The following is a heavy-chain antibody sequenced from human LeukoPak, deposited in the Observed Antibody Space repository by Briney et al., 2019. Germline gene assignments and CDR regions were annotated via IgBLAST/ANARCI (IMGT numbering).Heavy chain of an antibody. CDR1: GFTFSSYA. D-gene: IGHD4-23*01. CDR2: ISYDGSNK. V-gene: IGHV3-30-3*01. J-gene: IGHJ6*02. CDR3: AKVDYGGNEYYGMDV. Sequence: PGRSLRLSCAASGFTFSSYAMHWVRQAPGKGLEWVAVISYDGSNKYYADSVKGRFTISRDNSKNTLYLQMNSLRAEDTAVYYCAKVDYGGNEYYGMDVWGQGTTVTVSS.